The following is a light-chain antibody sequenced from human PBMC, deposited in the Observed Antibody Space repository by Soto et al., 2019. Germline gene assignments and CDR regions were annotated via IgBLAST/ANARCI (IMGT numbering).Light chain of an antibody. CDR3: QTWGTGINWV. Sequence: QLVLTQSPSASASLGASVKLTCTLSSGHSSYAIAWHQLLPEKGPRFLMKLTSDGSHSKGDGIPDRFSGSSSGAERYLTISSLQSEDAADYYCQTWGTGINWVFGGGTKLTVL. CDR2: LTSDGSH. V-gene: IGLV4-69*01. CDR1: SGHSSYA. J-gene: IGLJ3*02.